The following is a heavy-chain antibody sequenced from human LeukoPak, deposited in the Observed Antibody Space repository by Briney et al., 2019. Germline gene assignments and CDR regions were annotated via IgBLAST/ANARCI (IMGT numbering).Heavy chain of an antibody. Sequence: GGSLRLSCAASGFTFSHYSMNWVRQAPGKGLEWVSSITSSSSYIYFADSVKGRFTISRDNAKNSLFLQMSSLRVEDTAVYYCARGVVDGGYDILTGPDKDYWGQGTLVTVSS. V-gene: IGHV3-21*01. CDR3: ARGVVDGGYDILTGPDKDY. CDR2: ITSSSSYI. CDR1: GFTFSHYS. D-gene: IGHD3-9*01. J-gene: IGHJ4*02.